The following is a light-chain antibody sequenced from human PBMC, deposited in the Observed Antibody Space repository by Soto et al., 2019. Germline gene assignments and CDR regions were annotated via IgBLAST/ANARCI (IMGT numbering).Light chain of an antibody. CDR1: SGHSSYI. CDR2: LEGSGSY. V-gene: IGLV4-60*02. J-gene: IGLJ3*02. CDR3: ETWDSNTRV. Sequence: QSVLTQSSSASASLGSSVKLTCTLSSGHSSYIIAWHQQQPGKAPRYLMKLEGSGSYNKGSGVPDRFSGSSYGADRYLTIFNLQFEDEADSYCETWDSNTRVFGGGTTLTVL.